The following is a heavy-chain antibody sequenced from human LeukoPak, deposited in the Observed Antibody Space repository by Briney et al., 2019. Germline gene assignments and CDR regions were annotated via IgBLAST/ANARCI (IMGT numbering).Heavy chain of an antibody. CDR3: ARLGYNSNLPAT. Sequence: GGSLRLSCPASGFAFSRYWMSWVPQAPGKGLEWVANIKQDGSEKDYVDSVKGRFTISRDNGKKSLYLQMNSLRAEDTAVYYCARLGYNSNLPATWGQGTLVTVSS. J-gene: IGHJ5*02. D-gene: IGHD6-13*01. CDR2: IKQDGSEK. CDR1: GFAFSRYW. V-gene: IGHV3-7*01.